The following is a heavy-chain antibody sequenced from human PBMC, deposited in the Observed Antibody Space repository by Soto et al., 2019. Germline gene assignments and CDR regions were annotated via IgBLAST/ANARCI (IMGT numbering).Heavy chain of an antibody. J-gene: IGHJ3*02. CDR2: IYYSGST. CDR3: ARHEDYGSGTPAFDI. Sequence: QLQLQESGPGLVKPSETLSLTCTVSGGSISSSSYYWGWIRQPPGKGLEWIGSIYYSGSTYYNPSLKSRVTISVDTSKNQFSLKLSSVTAADTAVYYCARHEDYGSGTPAFDIWGQGTMVTVSS. CDR1: GGSISSSSYY. D-gene: IGHD3-10*01. V-gene: IGHV4-39*01.